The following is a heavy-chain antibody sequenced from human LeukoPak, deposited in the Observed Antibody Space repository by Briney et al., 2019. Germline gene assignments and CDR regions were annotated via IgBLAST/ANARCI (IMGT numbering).Heavy chain of an antibody. D-gene: IGHD3-3*01. Sequence: GRSLRLSCAASGFDFKDYAVHWVRQAPGKGLEWVSGISWNSGNMGYADSVKGRFIISRDNAKNSLYLQMNSLRPEDTALYYCAKELGGLEDFWGQGTLVTVSS. V-gene: IGHV3-9*01. CDR1: GFDFKDYA. J-gene: IGHJ4*02. CDR2: ISWNSGNM. CDR3: AKELGGLEDF.